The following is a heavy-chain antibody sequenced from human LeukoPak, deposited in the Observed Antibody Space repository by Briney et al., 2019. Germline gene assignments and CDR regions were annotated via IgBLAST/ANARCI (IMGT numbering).Heavy chain of an antibody. CDR3: ATGVRGYNSALDY. V-gene: IGHV3-21*01. D-gene: IGHD6-19*01. Sequence: GGSLRLSCAASGFTFSNYYMNWVRQAQGKGLEWVSSISSGSSYIYYADSLKGRFTISRDNAKNSLYLQMNSLRAEDTAVYYCATGVRGYNSALDYWGQGTLVTVSP. CDR1: GFTFSNYY. J-gene: IGHJ4*02. CDR2: ISSGSSYI.